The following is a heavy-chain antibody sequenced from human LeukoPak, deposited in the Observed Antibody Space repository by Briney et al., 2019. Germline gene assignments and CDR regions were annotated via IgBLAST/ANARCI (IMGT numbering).Heavy chain of an antibody. D-gene: IGHD3-10*01. V-gene: IGHV3-30*02. Sequence: PGGSLRLSCAGTGFTFSSYDMHWVRQAPGKGLEWVAFIRYDASNKYYADSVKGRFTISRDNSKNTLYLQMNSLRPEDTAVYYCTKGGYYGSGEIDYWGQGTLVTVSS. J-gene: IGHJ4*02. CDR2: IRYDASNK. CDR3: TKGGYYGSGEIDY. CDR1: GFTFSSYD.